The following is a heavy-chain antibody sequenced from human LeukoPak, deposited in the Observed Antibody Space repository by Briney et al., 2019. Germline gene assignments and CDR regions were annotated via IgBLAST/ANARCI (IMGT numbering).Heavy chain of an antibody. CDR3: ARAIRGIAVAGNWFDP. J-gene: IGHJ5*02. D-gene: IGHD6-19*01. CDR1: GGSISSSSYY. V-gene: IGHV4-39*07. Sequence: PSETLSLTCTVSGGSISSSSYYWGWIRQPPGKGLEWIGSIYYSGSTYYNPSLKSRVTISVDTSKNQFSLKLSSVTAADTAVYYCARAIRGIAVAGNWFDPWGQGTLVTVSS. CDR2: IYYSGST.